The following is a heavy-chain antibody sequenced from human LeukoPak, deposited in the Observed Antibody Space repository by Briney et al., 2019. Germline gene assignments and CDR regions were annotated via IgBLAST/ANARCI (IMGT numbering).Heavy chain of an antibody. J-gene: IGHJ3*02. CDR3: ARGAYCGGDCYSYPHDAFDI. CDR2: IYYSGST. CDR1: GGSISSGGYY. V-gene: IGHV4-31*03. D-gene: IGHD2-21*02. Sequence: PSETLSLTCTVSGGSISSGGYYWSWIRQHPGKGLEWIGYIYYSGSTYYNPSLKSRVTISVDTSKNQFSLKLSSVTAADTVVYYCARGAYCGGDCYSYPHDAFDIWGQGTMVTVSS.